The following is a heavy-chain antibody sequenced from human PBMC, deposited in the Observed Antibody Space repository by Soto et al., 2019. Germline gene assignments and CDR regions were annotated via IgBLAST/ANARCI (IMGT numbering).Heavy chain of an antibody. CDR3: ARDWRVAGTRSYYYGMDV. CDR2: IKQDGSEK. D-gene: IGHD6-19*01. Sequence: PGGSLRLSCAASGFTFSSYWMSWVRQAPGKGLEWVANIKQDGSEKYYVDSVKGRFTISRDNAKNSLYLQMNSLRAEDTAVYYCARDWRVAGTRSYYYGMDVWGQGTTVTVS. J-gene: IGHJ6*02. CDR1: GFTFSSYW. V-gene: IGHV3-7*05.